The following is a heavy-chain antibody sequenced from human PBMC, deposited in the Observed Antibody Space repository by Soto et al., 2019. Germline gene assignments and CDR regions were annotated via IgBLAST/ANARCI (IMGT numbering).Heavy chain of an antibody. J-gene: IGHJ6*02. Sequence: WESLTISCTCSGHSFTRYWIGLVRQMPGKGLEWMGIIYPGDSDTRYSPSFQGQVTISADKSISTAYLQWSSLKASDTAMYCCASGRIAAAGDYYYGMDVWGQGTTVTV. V-gene: IGHV5-51*01. D-gene: IGHD6-13*01. CDR3: ASGRIAAAGDYYYGMDV. CDR2: IYPGDSDT. CDR1: GHSFTRYW.